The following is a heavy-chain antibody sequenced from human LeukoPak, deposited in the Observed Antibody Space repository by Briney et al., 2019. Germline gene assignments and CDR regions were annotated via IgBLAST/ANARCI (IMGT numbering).Heavy chain of an antibody. V-gene: IGHV4-34*01. J-gene: IGHJ4*02. Sequence: SETLSLTCAVYGGSFSGYYWSWIRQPPGKGLEWIGEINHSGSTNYNPSLKSRVTISVDTSKNQFSLKLGSVTAADTAVYYCARGRWLPFDYWGQGTLVTVSS. CDR3: ARGRWLPFDY. CDR2: INHSGST. D-gene: IGHD4-23*01. CDR1: GGSFSGYY.